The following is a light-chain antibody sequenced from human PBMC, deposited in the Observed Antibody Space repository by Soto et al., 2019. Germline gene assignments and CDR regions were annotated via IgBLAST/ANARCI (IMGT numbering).Light chain of an antibody. V-gene: IGKV1-39*01. CDR2: AAS. J-gene: IGKJ5*01. CDR1: QSISNY. CDR3: QQSYSAPIT. Sequence: DIQMTQSPSARSASVGDRVIITFRASQSISNYLNWYQQKPGKAPKLLIFAASSLQSGVPSRFSGSGSGTNFTLTISSLQPEDFAAYYCQQSYSAPITFGQGTRLEIK.